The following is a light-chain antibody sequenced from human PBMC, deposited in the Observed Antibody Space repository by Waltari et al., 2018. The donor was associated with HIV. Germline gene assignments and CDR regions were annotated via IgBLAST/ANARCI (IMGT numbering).Light chain of an antibody. CDR1: NNDVGFSDY. V-gene: IGLV2-11*01. Sequence: QSALTQPRSMSGSPGQSVTISCTGTNNDVGFSDYVSWFQPHPGKVPKLIISDVSKLPPGVPDRFSGSKSDNPASLTSSGLQPEDESHYYCCAYAGSYSVVFGGWTNVTVL. CDR3: CAYAGSYSVV. J-gene: IGLJ2*01. CDR2: DVS.